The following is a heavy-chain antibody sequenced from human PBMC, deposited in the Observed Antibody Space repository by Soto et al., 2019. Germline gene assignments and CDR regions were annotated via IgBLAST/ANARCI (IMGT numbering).Heavy chain of an antibody. J-gene: IGHJ6*03. CDR1: GATFNDYT. V-gene: IGHV1-69*08. CDR3: ASGKSQMTPDRMGFYYYMDV. D-gene: IGHD4-17*01. CDR2: VIPLLDAS. Sequence: QVQLVQSGAEVKKPGSSVRISCAASGATFNDYTFTWVRRAPGQGLEWMGRVIPLLDASNYAEKFQDRVTITADRSASTVYMELSGLKSEDSAIYYCASGKSQMTPDRMGFYYYMDVWGKGTTVTVSS.